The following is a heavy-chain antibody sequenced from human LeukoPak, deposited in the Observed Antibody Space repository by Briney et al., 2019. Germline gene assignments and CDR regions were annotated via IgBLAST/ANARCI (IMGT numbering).Heavy chain of an antibody. CDR3: TREWHLGHLDYANYFMDV. Sequence: PPGGSLRLSCAASGFTFSDHFMDWVRQTPGRGLEWVGRIRNKAFTYTTEYAASVKGRFTISRDDSQKSLYLQMNSLKTDDTAVYYCTREWHLGHLDYANYFMDVWGRGTTVTVSS. V-gene: IGHV3-72*01. CDR2: IRNKAFTYTT. D-gene: IGHD3/OR15-3a*01. J-gene: IGHJ6*03. CDR1: GFTFSDHF.